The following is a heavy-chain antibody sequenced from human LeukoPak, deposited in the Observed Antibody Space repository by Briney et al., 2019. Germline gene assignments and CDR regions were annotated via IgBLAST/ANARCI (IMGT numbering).Heavy chain of an antibody. CDR2: INPNSGGT. Sequence: GASVKVSCKASGYTFAGYYMHWVRQAPGQGLEWMGWINPNSGGTNSAQKFQGRVTMTRDTSISTAYMELSRLKSDDTAVYYCARVHFYDSSGYSLINPWGQGTLVTVSS. J-gene: IGHJ4*02. V-gene: IGHV1-2*02. CDR3: ARVHFYDSSGYSLINP. D-gene: IGHD3-22*01. CDR1: GYTFAGYY.